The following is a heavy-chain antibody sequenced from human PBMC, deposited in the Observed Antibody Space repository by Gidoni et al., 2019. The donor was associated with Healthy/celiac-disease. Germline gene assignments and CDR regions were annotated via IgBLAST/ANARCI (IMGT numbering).Heavy chain of an antibody. J-gene: IGHJ3*02. CDR3: ASSYYDILTGYSDDAFDI. D-gene: IGHD3-9*01. CDR1: GFTFSRHS. Sequence: VQLVESGGGLVTPGGSLRLSWAASGFTFSRHSMNWVRQAPGKGLEWVSSISSSSSYIYYADSVKGRFTISRDNAKNSLYLQMNSLRAEDTAVYYCASSYYDILTGYSDDAFDIWGQGTMVTVSS. CDR2: ISSSSSYI. V-gene: IGHV3-21*01.